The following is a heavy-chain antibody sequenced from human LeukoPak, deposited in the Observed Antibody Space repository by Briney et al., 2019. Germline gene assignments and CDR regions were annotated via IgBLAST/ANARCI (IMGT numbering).Heavy chain of an antibody. J-gene: IGHJ1*01. V-gene: IGHV1-69*13. CDR1: GGTFSSYA. CDR2: IIPIFGTA. CDR3: ASHNSSSWYGYFQH. Sequence: ASVKVSCKASGGTFSSYAISWVRQAPGQGLEWMGGIIPIFGTANYAQKFQGRVTITADESTSTAYMELSSLRSEDTAVYYCASHNSSSWYGYFQHWSQGTLVTVSS. D-gene: IGHD6-13*01.